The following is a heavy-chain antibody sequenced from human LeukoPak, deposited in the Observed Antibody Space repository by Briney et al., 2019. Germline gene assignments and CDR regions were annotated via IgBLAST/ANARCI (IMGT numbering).Heavy chain of an antibody. D-gene: IGHD2-2*02. Sequence: ASVTVSCKASGYTFTSYDINWVRQAPGQGLEWMGWMNPNSGNTGYAQKFQGRVTITRNTSISTAYMELSSLRSEDTAVYYCARGARGARLKWGNIVVVPAAIRGDYWGQGTLVTVSS. CDR2: MNPNSGNT. CDR3: ARGARGARLKWGNIVVVPAAIRGDY. V-gene: IGHV1-8*03. CDR1: GYTFTSYD. J-gene: IGHJ4*02.